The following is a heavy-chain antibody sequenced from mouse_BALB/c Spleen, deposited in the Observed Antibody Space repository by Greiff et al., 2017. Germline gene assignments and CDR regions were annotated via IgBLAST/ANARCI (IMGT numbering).Heavy chain of an antibody. V-gene: IGHV5-6-5*01. CDR1: GFTFSSYA. J-gene: IGHJ2*01. D-gene: IGHD3-2*01. Sequence: EVKLVESGGGLVKPGGSLKLSCAASGFTFSSYAMSWVRQTPEKRLEWVASISSGGSTYYPDSVKGRFTISRDNARNILYLQMSSLRSEDTAMYYCAREDSSGYDFDYWGQGTTLTVSS. CDR2: ISSGGST. CDR3: AREDSSGYDFDY.